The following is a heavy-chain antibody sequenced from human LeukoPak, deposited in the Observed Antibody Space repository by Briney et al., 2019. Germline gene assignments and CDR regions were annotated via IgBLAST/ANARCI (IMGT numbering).Heavy chain of an antibody. CDR3: AKGTVGAKY. V-gene: IGHV3-48*04. Sequence: PGGSLRLSCAASGFTLTSDSMNWVRQAPGKGLEWISYISSGATTTYYADSVKGRFTISRDNAGNSLYLQINSLRVDDTAVYYCAKGTVGAKYWGQGTLVFVSS. D-gene: IGHD1-26*01. CDR1: GFTLTSDS. J-gene: IGHJ4*02. CDR2: ISSGATTT.